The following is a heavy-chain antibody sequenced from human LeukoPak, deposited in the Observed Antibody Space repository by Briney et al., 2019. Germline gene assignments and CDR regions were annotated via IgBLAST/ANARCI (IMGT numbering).Heavy chain of an antibody. CDR3: AREGGYFDSSGYYKRVYYFGY. V-gene: IGHV1-46*01. J-gene: IGHJ4*02. CDR2: INPSGGST. Sequence: ASVKVSCKASGYTFTSYYMHWVRQAPGQGLEWMGIINPSGGSTSYAQKFQGRVTMTRDTSTSTVYMELSSLRSEDTAVYYCAREGGYFDSSGYYKRVYYFGYWGQGTLVTVSS. CDR1: GYTFTSYY. D-gene: IGHD3-22*01.